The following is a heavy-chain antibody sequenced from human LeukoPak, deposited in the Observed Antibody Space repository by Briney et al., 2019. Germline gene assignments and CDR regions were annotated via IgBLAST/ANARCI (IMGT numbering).Heavy chain of an antibody. J-gene: IGHJ6*02. CDR2: FDPEDGET. CDR1: GYTLTELS. D-gene: IGHD6-6*01. CDR3: ATDSSSSDRAYYYYGMDV. V-gene: IGHV1-24*01. Sequence: ASVKVSCKVSGYTLTELSMHWVRQAPGKGLEWMGGFDPEDGETIYAQKFQGRVTMTEDTSTDTAYMELSSLRSEDTAVCYCATDSSSSDRAYYYYGMDVWGRGTTVTVSS.